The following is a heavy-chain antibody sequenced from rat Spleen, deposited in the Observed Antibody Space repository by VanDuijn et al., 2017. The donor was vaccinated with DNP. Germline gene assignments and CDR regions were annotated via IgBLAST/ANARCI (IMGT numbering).Heavy chain of an antibody. CDR2: ITYDGGST. CDR3: TTGLNWFGY. V-gene: IGHV5-31*01. J-gene: IGHJ3*01. Sequence: EVQLVESGGDLVQPGRSLKLSCVASGFTFSDHLMTWIRQVPGRGLELIASITYDGGSTYYGDSVKGRFTISRDNAKSSLYLQMDSLRSEDTATYYCTTGLNWFGYWGQGTLVTVSS. CDR1: GFTFSDHL.